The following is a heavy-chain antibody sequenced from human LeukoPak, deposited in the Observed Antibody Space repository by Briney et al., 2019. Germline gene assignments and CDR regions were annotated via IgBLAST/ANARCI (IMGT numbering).Heavy chain of an antibody. Sequence: PGGSLRLSCAASGFTFSSYAMSWVRQAPGKGLEWVSAISGSGGSTYYADSVKGRFTISRDNSKNTLYLQMNSLGAEDTAVYYCAKDHAGLNWIRHYYFDYWGQGTLVTVSS. CDR2: ISGSGGST. CDR3: AKDHAGLNWIRHYYFDY. CDR1: GFTFSSYA. J-gene: IGHJ4*02. D-gene: IGHD1-20*01. V-gene: IGHV3-23*01.